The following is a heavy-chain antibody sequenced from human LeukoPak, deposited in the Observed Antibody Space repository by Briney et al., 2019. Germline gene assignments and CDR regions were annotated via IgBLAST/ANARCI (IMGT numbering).Heavy chain of an antibody. CDR1: GGSFSGYY. V-gene: IGHV4-34*01. J-gene: IGHJ4*02. CDR3: ARHVLPVGGSFDY. CDR2: INHSGST. Sequence: PSETLSLTCAVYGGSFSGYYWSWIRQPPGKGLEWIGEINHSGSTNYNPSLKSRVTISVDTSKNQFSLKLSSVTAADTAVYYCARHVLPVGGSFDYWGQGTLVTVSS. D-gene: IGHD2-15*01.